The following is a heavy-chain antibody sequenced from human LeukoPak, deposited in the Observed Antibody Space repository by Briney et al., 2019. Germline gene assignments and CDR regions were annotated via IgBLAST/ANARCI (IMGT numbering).Heavy chain of an antibody. J-gene: IGHJ4*02. CDR3: ARRYYYGSGSHYFDY. D-gene: IGHD3-10*01. CDR2: IYHSGST. CDR1: GGSISSSNW. V-gene: IGHV4-4*02. Sequence: NPSETLSLTCAVSGGSISSSNWWSWVRQPPGKGLEWIGEIYHSGSTNYNPSLKSRVTISVDKSKNQFSLKLSSVTAADTAVYYCARRYYYGSGSHYFDYWGQGTLVTVSS.